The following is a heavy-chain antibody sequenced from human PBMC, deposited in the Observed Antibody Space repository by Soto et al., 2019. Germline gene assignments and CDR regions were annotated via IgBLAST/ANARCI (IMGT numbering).Heavy chain of an antibody. Sequence: EVQLVESGGGLVQPGGSLRLSCAASGFNFSTYWMTWVRQAPGKGLEWVANIKEDGREKYYVDSVKGRFAISRDNAKNSVYLQMNSLRAEDTAVYYCARDFSLDYWGQGTLVSVSS. V-gene: IGHV3-7*03. CDR3: ARDFSLDY. CDR2: IKEDGREK. CDR1: GFNFSTYW. J-gene: IGHJ4*02.